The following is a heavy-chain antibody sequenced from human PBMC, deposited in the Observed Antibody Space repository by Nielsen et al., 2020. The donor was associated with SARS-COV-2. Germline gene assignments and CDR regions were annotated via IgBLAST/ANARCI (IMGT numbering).Heavy chain of an antibody. CDR3: AKDLPTNVVVAATAVTTLRYFDY. Sequence: GASLKISCAASGFTFSSYAMSWVRQAPGKGLEWVSAISGSGGSTYYADSVKGRFTISRDNSKNTLYLQMNSLRAEDTAVYYCAKDLPTNVVVAATAVTTLRYFDYWGQGTLVTVSS. J-gene: IGHJ4*02. V-gene: IGHV3-23*01. D-gene: IGHD2-15*01. CDR1: GFTFSSYA. CDR2: ISGSGGST.